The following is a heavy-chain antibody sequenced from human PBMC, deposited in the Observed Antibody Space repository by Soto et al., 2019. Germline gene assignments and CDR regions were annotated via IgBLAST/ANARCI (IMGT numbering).Heavy chain of an antibody. Sequence: PSETLSLTCTVSGDSVTRSNWWSWVRQSPGKGLEWIGEIYHSGSTYYNPSLKSRVTISVDTSKNQFSLKLSSVTAADTAVYYCARTSGWSPFDYWGQGTLVTVSS. CDR3: ARTSGWSPFDY. CDR1: GDSVTRSNW. J-gene: IGHJ4*02. D-gene: IGHD6-19*01. V-gene: IGHV4-4*02. CDR2: IYHSGST.